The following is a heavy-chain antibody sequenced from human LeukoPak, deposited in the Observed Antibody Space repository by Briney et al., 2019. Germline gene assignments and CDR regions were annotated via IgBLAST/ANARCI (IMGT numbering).Heavy chain of an antibody. D-gene: IGHD1-1*01. CDR3: ARAPPKSELAPRGWFDP. J-gene: IGHJ5*02. CDR2: INPNSGGT. CDR1: GYTFTSYY. Sequence: VASVKVSCKASGYTFTSYYMHWVRQAPGQGLEWMGWINPNSGGTNYAQKFQGRVTMTRDTSISTAYMELSRLRSDDTAVYYCARAPPKSELAPRGWFDPWGQGTLVTVSS. V-gene: IGHV1-2*02.